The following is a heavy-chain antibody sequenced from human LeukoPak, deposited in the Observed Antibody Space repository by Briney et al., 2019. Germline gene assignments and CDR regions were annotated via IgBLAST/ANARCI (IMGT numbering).Heavy chain of an antibody. Sequence: SETLSLTCTVSGGSISSHYWSWIRQPPGKGLEWIRYIYYSGSTNYNPSLKSRVTISVDTSKNQFSLKLSSVTAADTAVYYCARSGIAVLHSRIGYWFDPWGQGTLVTVSS. CDR2: IYYSGST. D-gene: IGHD6-19*01. CDR3: ARSGIAVLHSRIGYWFDP. V-gene: IGHV4-59*11. CDR1: GGSISSHY. J-gene: IGHJ5*02.